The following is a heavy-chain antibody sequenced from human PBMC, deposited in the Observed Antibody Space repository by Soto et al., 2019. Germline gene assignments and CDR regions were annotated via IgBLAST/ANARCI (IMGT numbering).Heavy chain of an antibody. CDR1: GGSISSYY. J-gene: IGHJ3*02. Sequence: SETLSLTCTVSGGSISSYYWSWIRQPPGKGLEWIGYIYYSGSTNYNPSLKSRVTISVDTSKNQFSLKLSSVTAADTAVYYCARHRSGYDAFDIWGQGTMVTVSS. CDR2: IYYSGST. CDR3: ARHRSGYDAFDI. V-gene: IGHV4-59*08. D-gene: IGHD3-22*01.